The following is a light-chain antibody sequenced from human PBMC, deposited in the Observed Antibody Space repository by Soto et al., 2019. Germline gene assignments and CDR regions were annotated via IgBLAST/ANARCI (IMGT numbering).Light chain of an antibody. CDR3: SADAGNYNYV. Sequence: QSALTQTPSASGSPGQSVTIPCTGTSSDVGGYDHVSWYQQHPGKAPKLMIYEVTKRHAGVPDRFSGSKSVNTASLTVSVIQAEDEADYFFSADAGNYNYVFGTGTKLTVL. V-gene: IGLV2-8*01. CDR2: EVT. J-gene: IGLJ1*01. CDR1: SSDVGGYDH.